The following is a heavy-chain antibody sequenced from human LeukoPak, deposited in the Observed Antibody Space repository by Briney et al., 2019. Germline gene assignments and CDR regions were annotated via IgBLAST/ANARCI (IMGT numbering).Heavy chain of an antibody. D-gene: IGHD2-8*01. CDR1: GFTFISYG. Sequence: GGSLRLSCAASGFTFISYGMHWVRQAPGKGLEWVAVISKGGSDKKYADSVKGRFIISRDNSRNTLYLQMNSLRAEDTAVYYCAKEYDGYWGQGTLVTVSS. CDR2: ISKGGSDK. CDR3: AKEYDGY. J-gene: IGHJ4*02. V-gene: IGHV3-30*18.